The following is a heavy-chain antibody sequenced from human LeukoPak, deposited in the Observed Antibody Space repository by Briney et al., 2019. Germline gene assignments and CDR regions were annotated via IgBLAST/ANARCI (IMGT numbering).Heavy chain of an antibody. CDR1: GGTFSSYA. CDR2: IIPIFGTA. V-gene: IGHV1-69*13. J-gene: IGHJ6*03. CDR3: ARAKFRGYYYYYYMDV. Sequence: ASVKVSCKASGGTFSSYAISWVRQAPGQGLEWMGGIIPIFGTANYAQKFQGRVTITADESTSTAYMELSSLRSEDTAVYYCARAKFRGYYYYYYMDVWGKGTTVTVSS.